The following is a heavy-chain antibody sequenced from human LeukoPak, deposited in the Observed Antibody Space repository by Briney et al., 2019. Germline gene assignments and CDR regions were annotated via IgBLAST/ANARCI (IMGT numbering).Heavy chain of an antibody. CDR2: INHSGST. J-gene: IGHJ6*03. Sequence: SETLSLTCAVYGGSFSGYYWSWIRQPPGKGLEWIGEINHSGSTNYNPSLKSRVTISVDTSKNQFSLKLSSVTAADTAVYYCARDPAPGRYYYYYMDVWGKGTTVTVSS. CDR3: ARDPAPGRYYYYYMDV. CDR1: GGSFSGYY. D-gene: IGHD2-15*01. V-gene: IGHV4-34*01.